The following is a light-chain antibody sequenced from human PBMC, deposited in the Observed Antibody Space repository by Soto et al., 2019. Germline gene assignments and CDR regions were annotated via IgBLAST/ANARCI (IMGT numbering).Light chain of an antibody. CDR1: QSLSSTY. J-gene: IGKJ1*01. V-gene: IGKV3-15*01. Sequence: EIVLTQSPGTLSLSPGDRATLSCRASQSLSSTYLAWYQQKPGQAPRLLIYGASTRATGIPARFSGSGSGTEFTLTISSLQSEDFAVYYCHQYNNWPPWTFGQGTKVDIK. CDR3: HQYNNWPPWT. CDR2: GAS.